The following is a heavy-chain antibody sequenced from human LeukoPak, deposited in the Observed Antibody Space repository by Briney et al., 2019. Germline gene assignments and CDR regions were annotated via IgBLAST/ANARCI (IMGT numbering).Heavy chain of an antibody. V-gene: IGHV3-23*01. J-gene: IGHJ2*01. Sequence: PGGSLRLSCAASGFTFTTYAMSWVRQAPGKGLEWVSAIGGSGHYTYYADSVKGRFTISRDNSKNTLYLQMNSQRPEDTAVYYCAKDSSLSYWYFDLWGRGTLVTVPS. CDR1: GFTFTTYA. D-gene: IGHD6-19*01. CDR2: IGGSGHYT. CDR3: AKDSSLSYWYFDL.